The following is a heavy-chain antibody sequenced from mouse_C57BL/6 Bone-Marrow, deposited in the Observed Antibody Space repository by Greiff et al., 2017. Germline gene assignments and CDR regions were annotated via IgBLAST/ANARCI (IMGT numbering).Heavy chain of an antibody. V-gene: IGHV5-17*01. CDR2: ISSGSSTI. CDR1: GFTFSDYG. J-gene: IGHJ2*01. CDR3: ARFLFDY. Sequence: EVQLQQSGGGLVKPGGSLKLSCAASGFTFSDYGMHWVRQAPEKGLEWVAYISSGSSTIYYADTVKGRFTISRDNAKNTLCLQLTSLRSEDTAMYYCARFLFDYWGQGTTLTVSS.